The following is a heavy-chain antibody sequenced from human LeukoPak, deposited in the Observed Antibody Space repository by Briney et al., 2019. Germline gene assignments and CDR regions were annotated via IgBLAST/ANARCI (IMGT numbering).Heavy chain of an antibody. D-gene: IGHD6-19*01. Sequence: GGSLRLSCAASGFTFSSYAMSWVRQAPGKGLEWVSAISGSGGSTYYADSVKGRFTISRDNSKNTLYLQMNSLRAEDTAVYYCAKDPGYSSGWALFDYWGQGTLVTVSS. CDR3: AKDPGYSSGWALFDY. CDR1: GFTFSSYA. V-gene: IGHV3-23*01. CDR2: ISGSGGST. J-gene: IGHJ4*02.